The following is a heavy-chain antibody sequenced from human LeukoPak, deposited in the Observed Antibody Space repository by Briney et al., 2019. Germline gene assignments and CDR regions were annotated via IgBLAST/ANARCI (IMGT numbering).Heavy chain of an antibody. D-gene: IGHD1/OR15-1a*01. J-gene: IGHJ5*02. Sequence: SETLSLTCAVYGGSFSGYYWSWIRQPPGKGLEWIGEINHSGSTNYNPSLKRRVTISVDASKNQLSLKLSSVTAADTAVYYCARYNTGTRWFDPWGQGTLVTVSS. CDR1: GGSFSGYY. CDR3: ARYNTGTRWFDP. V-gene: IGHV4-34*01. CDR2: INHSGST.